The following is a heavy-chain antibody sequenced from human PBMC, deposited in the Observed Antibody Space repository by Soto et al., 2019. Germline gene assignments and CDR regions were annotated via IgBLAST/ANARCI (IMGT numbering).Heavy chain of an antibody. Sequence: QVTLKESGPVLVKPTETLTLTCTISGFSLSNGRMGVSWIRQPPGRALEWLAHFFSDAERSYSTSMQSRPTMSQDTYGAQVVLTLAHMAPQDTATYFCARMHAASDSHYYAMDVWGPGTPVTVSS. D-gene: IGHD2-15*01. CDR2: FFSDAER. V-gene: IGHV2-26*03. CDR1: GFSLSNGRMG. J-gene: IGHJ6*02. CDR3: ARMHAASDSHYYAMDV.